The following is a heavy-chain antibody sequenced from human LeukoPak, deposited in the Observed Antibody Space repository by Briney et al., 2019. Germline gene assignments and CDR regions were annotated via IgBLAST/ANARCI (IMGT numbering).Heavy chain of an antibody. J-gene: IGHJ4*02. D-gene: IGHD2-2*01. CDR2: ISSSSSYI. CDR3: ARGERGLYCSSTSCYPVL. CDR1: GFTFSSYS. Sequence: RPGGSLRLSCAASGFTFSSYSMNWVRQAPGKGLEWVSSISSSSSYIYYADSVKGRFTISRDNAKNSLYLQMNSLRAEDTAVYYCARGERGLYCSSTSCYPVLGGQGTLVTVSP. V-gene: IGHV3-21*01.